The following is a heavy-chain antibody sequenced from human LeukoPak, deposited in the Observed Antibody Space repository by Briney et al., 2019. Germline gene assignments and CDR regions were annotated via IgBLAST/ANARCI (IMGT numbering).Heavy chain of an antibody. V-gene: IGHV3-11*06. Sequence: GGSLRLSCAASGFTFSDYYMSWIRQAPGEGLEWVSYISSSSSYTNYADSVKGRFTISRDNSKNTLYLQMNSLRTEDTAMYFCAKEIYYDSSAFFDYWGQGTLVTVSS. CDR1: GFTFSDYY. CDR2: ISSSSSYT. J-gene: IGHJ4*02. D-gene: IGHD3-22*01. CDR3: AKEIYYDSSAFFDY.